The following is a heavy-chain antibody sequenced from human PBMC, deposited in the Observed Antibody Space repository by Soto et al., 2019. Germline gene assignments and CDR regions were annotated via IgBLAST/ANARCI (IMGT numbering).Heavy chain of an antibody. CDR3: ARHRPSTVLDY. J-gene: IGHJ4*02. CDR2: IYPGDSDT. Sequence: GESLKISCKGSGYSFTNYWLGWVRQLPGKGLEWMGIIYPGDSDTRYSPSFQGQVTISADKSISTAYLQWSSLKASDTAMYYCARHRPSTVLDYWGQGTLVTVSS. V-gene: IGHV5-51*01. CDR1: GYSFTNYW. D-gene: IGHD4-17*01.